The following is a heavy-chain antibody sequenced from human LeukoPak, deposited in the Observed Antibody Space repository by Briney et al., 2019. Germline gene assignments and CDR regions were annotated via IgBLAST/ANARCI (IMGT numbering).Heavy chain of an antibody. Sequence: PGGSLRLSCAASGFIFSSYAMSGVRQAPGKGLEWVSAITGSGGSTYYADSVKGRFTISKDNSKNTLYLQMNSLRAEDTAVYYCARDRYYYGSGSHFAPGGDYWGQGTLVTVSS. V-gene: IGHV3-23*01. CDR2: ITGSGGST. CDR1: GFIFSSYA. CDR3: ARDRYYYGSGSHFAPGGDY. D-gene: IGHD3-10*01. J-gene: IGHJ4*02.